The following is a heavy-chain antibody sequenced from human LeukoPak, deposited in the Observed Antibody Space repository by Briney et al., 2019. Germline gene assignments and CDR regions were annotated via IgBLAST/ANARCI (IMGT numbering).Heavy chain of an antibody. J-gene: IGHJ4*02. CDR2: INQHGSES. V-gene: IGHV3-7*01. Sequence: GGSLRLSCAASGFTFSDSYMTWVRQAPGKGLEWVANINQHGSESYYVDSVKGRFIISRDNAKNSLYLHMSSLRGDDMAVYYCARGGLFRYGGTSGDFWGQGTLVTVSS. CDR3: ARGGLFRYGGTSGDF. D-gene: IGHD4/OR15-4a*01. CDR1: GFTFSDSY.